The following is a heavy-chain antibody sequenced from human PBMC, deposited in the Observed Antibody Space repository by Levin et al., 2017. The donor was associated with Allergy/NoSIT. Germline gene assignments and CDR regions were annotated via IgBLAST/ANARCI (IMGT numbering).Heavy chain of an antibody. CDR2: ITGTGSNI. CDR3: AKVLSYCGDYCYAFDY. Sequence: GGSLRLSCAASGFIFNNYPMSWVRQAPGKGLQWVSAITGTGSNIYYADSVKGRFTISRDSSKNTLYLQMNSLRAEDTAVYYCAKVLSYCGDYCYAFDYWGQGTLVTVSS. V-gene: IGHV3-23*01. J-gene: IGHJ4*02. CDR1: GFIFNNYP. D-gene: IGHD2-21*02.